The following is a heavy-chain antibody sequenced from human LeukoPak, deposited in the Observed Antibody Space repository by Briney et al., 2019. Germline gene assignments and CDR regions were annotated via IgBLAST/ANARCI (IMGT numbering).Heavy chain of an antibody. D-gene: IGHD1-14*01. V-gene: IGHV1-69*06. CDR2: TIPIFGTA. CDR1: GGTFSSYA. Sequence: SVKVSCKASGGTFSSYAISWVRQAPGQGLEWMGRTIPIFGTANYAQKFQGRVTITADKSTSTAYMELSSLRSEDTAVYYCTGTEGYDFGPYWGQGTLVTVSS. J-gene: IGHJ4*02. CDR3: TGTEGYDFGPY.